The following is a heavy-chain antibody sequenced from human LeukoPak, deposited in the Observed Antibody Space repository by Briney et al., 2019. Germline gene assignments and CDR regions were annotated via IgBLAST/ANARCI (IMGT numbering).Heavy chain of an antibody. CDR2: IKLDGSEK. V-gene: IGHV3-7*03. CDR1: GFTFSRYW. J-gene: IGHJ4*02. D-gene: IGHD3/OR15-3a*01. CDR3: ARDQYDTWSRKGNFDS. Sequence: GGSLRLSCAASGFTFSRYWMNWARQAPGKGLEWVANIKLDGSEKNYVDSVKGRFTISRDNTKNSVYLQMNSRRAEDTAVFYCARDQYDTWSRKGNFDSWGQGTPVIVSS.